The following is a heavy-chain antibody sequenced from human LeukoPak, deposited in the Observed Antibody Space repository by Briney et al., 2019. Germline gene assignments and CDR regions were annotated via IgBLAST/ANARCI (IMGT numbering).Heavy chain of an antibody. CDR3: ARQEGWFAAIDY. D-gene: IGHD3-10*01. J-gene: IGHJ4*02. CDR1: GGSISSGDYY. Sequence: SETLSLTCTVSGGSISSGDYYWSWIRQPPGKGLEWIGYIYYSGSTYYNPSLKSRVTISVDTSSNQFSLKLRSVTAADTAVYYCARQEGWFAAIDYWGQGTLVAVSS. CDR2: IYYSGST. V-gene: IGHV4-30-4*01.